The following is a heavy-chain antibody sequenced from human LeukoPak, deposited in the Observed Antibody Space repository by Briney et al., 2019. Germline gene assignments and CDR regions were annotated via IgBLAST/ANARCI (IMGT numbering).Heavy chain of an antibody. V-gene: IGHV3-33*01. CDR2: IWYDGSNK. CDR3: ARDLIVADAPRMDV. Sequence: GGSLRLSCAASGFTFSSYGMHWVRQAPGKGLEWVAVIWYDGSNKYYADSVKGRFTISRDNSKNTLYLQMNSLRAEDTAVYYCARDLIVADAPRMDVWGQGTTVTVPS. J-gene: IGHJ6*02. CDR1: GFTFSSYG. D-gene: IGHD2-15*01.